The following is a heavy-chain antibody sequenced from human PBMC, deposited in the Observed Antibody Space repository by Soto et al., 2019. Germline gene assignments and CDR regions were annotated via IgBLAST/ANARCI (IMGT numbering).Heavy chain of an antibody. CDR3: AQFSSWYGFQH. J-gene: IGHJ1*01. Sequence: GGSLRLSCAASGFTFSTFSMIWVRQAPGKGLEWVSYIDSGSRTIFYADSVKGRFTISRDNAKNSIYLQMKSLRDEDTSVYYCAQFSSWYGFQHWGQGTLVTVSS. V-gene: IGHV3-48*02. D-gene: IGHD6-19*01. CDR2: IDSGSRTI. CDR1: GFTFSTFS.